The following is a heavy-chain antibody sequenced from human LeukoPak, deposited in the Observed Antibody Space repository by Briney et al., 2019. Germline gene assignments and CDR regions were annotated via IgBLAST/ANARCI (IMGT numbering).Heavy chain of an antibody. D-gene: IGHD6-19*01. V-gene: IGHV3-23*01. Sequence: QSGGSLRLSCAASRFIFSSYAMSWVRQAPGKGLEWVSAINGSGGGTYYADSVKGRFTISRDNSKNTLFLQMESLRAEDTAVYYCARFRYVQWLEPYHFDYWGQGTLVTVSS. CDR2: INGSGGGT. CDR3: ARFRYVQWLEPYHFDY. CDR1: RFIFSSYA. J-gene: IGHJ4*02.